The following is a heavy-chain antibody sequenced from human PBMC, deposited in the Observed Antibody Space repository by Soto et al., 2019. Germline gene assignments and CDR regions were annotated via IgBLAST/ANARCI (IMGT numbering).Heavy chain of an antibody. CDR3: AKDTVAPPYNWNYDFDY. D-gene: IGHD1-7*01. Sequence: QVQLVESGGGVVQPGRSLRLSCAASGFTFSSYGMHWVRQAPGKGLEWVAFMSYDGSNKYYADSVKGRFTISGDNSKNTLYLQRTSLRAEDTAVYYCAKDTVAPPYNWNYDFDYWGQGTLVTVS. V-gene: IGHV3-30*18. CDR2: MSYDGSNK. J-gene: IGHJ4*02. CDR1: GFTFSSYG.